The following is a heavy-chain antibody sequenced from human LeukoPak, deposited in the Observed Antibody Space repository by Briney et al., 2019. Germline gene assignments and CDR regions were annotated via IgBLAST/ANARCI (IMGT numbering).Heavy chain of an antibody. Sequence: ASVKVSCKASGYTFTSYDINWVRQATGQGLEWMGWMNPNSGNTGYAQKFQGRVTITRNTSISTAYMELSSLRSEDTAVYYCARVSTGPTDNYYFDYWGQGTLVTVSS. V-gene: IGHV1-8*03. CDR3: ARVSTGPTDNYYFDY. CDR1: GYTFTSYD. D-gene: IGHD1-20*01. CDR2: MNPNSGNT. J-gene: IGHJ4*02.